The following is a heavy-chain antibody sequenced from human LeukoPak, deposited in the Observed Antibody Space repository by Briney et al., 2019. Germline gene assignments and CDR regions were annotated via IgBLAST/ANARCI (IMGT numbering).Heavy chain of an antibody. J-gene: IGHJ4*02. CDR1: GHTLNDFY. Sequence: GGSLRLSCAASGHTLNDFYMSWIRQAPGKGLEWVSDIGSSDNIISYADSVKGRFTISRDIAKNSLYLQVNTLRDEDTAIYYCAREVVAGTFDSWGQGTLVTVSS. V-gene: IGHV3-11*01. D-gene: IGHD6-19*01. CDR2: IGSSDNII. CDR3: AREVVAGTFDS.